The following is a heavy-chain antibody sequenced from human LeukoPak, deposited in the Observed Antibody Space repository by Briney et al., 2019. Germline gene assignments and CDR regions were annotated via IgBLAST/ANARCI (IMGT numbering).Heavy chain of an antibody. V-gene: IGHV3-21*01. CDR2: ISSSSSYI. J-gene: IGHJ6*03. D-gene: IGHD3-3*01. CDR3: ARCEEEYYDFWSGYYRGYYYYMDV. CDR1: GFTFSSYS. Sequence: GGSLRLSCAASGFTFSSYSMNWVRQAPGKGLEWVSSISSSSSYIYYADSVKGRFTISRDNAKNSLYLQMNSLRAEDTAGYYCARCEEEYYDFWSGYYRGYYYYMDVWGKGTTVTVSS.